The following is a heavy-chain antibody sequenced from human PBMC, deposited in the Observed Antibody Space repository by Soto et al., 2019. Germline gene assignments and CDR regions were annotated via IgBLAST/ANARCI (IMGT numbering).Heavy chain of an antibody. V-gene: IGHV3-30*18. CDR1: GFTFINYG. J-gene: IGHJ4*02. D-gene: IGHD4-17*01. CDR3: AKMDRIRDYVSLVDY. Sequence: GGSLRLSCAASGFTFINYGMHWVRQAPGKGLEWVAIISHDVNHKSYADSVKGRFTVSRDNSKDTLFLQMKSLGAEDTAVYYCAKMDRIRDYVSLVDYSGQGTLVTVSS. CDR2: ISHDVNHK.